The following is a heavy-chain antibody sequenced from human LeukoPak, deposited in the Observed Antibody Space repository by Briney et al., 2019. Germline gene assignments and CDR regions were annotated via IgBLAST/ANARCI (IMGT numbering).Heavy chain of an antibody. CDR3: ARHAEYCSSTSCHPPFDI. V-gene: IGHV5-51*01. J-gene: IGHJ3*02. CDR1: GYSFTSYW. CDR2: IYPGDSDT. D-gene: IGHD2-2*01. Sequence: NTGESLKISSKGSGYSFTSYWIGWVRQMPGKGLEWMGIIYPGDSDTRYSPSFQGQVTISADKSISTSYLQWSSLKASDTAMYYCARHAEYCSSTSCHPPFDIWGQGTMVTVSS.